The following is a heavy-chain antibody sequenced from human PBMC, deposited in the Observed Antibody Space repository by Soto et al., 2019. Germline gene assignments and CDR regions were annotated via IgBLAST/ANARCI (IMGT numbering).Heavy chain of an antibody. J-gene: IGHJ4*02. CDR1: GFTFSYYA. CDR3: ARRGYGLYFEY. CDR2: ISGNGDST. V-gene: IGHV3-64*01. D-gene: IGHD3-10*01. Sequence: EVQLVESGGGLVLPGGSLRLSCAASGFTFSYYAMHLVRQAPGKGLEYVSVISGNGDSTYYANSVKGRFTISRDNSKNTLYLQMGSLRDEDMAVYYCARRGYGLYFEYWGQGTLVTVSS.